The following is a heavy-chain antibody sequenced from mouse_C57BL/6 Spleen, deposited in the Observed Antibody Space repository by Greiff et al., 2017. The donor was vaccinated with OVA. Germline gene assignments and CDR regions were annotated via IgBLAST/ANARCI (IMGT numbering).Heavy chain of an antibody. Sequence: EVKLQESGGDLVKPGGSLKLSCAASGFTFSSYGMSWVRQTPDKRLEWVATISSGGSYTYYPDSVKGRFTISRDNAKNTLYLQMSSLKSEDTAMYYCARPITTVAPDAMDYWGQGTSVTVSS. CDR1: GFTFSSYG. D-gene: IGHD1-1*01. V-gene: IGHV5-6*01. J-gene: IGHJ4*01. CDR2: ISSGGSYT. CDR3: ARPITTVAPDAMDY.